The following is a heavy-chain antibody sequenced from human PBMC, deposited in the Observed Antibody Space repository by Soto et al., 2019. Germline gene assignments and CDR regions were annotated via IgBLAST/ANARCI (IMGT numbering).Heavy chain of an antibody. CDR3: GGSSGPPFPT. Sequence: EVQLVESGGGLVQPGGSLRLSCTASGFTFSRYWMHWVRQAPGKGLVWVARISDDETSTSYADSVKGRFTISRDNAKNRLYLQLNRVRADDSAVSSWGGSSGPPFPTWGRGALVTVPS. D-gene: IGHD3-10*01. CDR1: GFTFSRYW. CDR2: ISDDETST. J-gene: IGHJ5*02. V-gene: IGHV3-74*01.